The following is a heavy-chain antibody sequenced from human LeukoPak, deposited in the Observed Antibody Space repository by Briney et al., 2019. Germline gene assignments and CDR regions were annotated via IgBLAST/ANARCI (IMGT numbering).Heavy chain of an antibody. CDR3: AKVWCGYYNPSCIGAFDI. V-gene: IGHV4-4*07. CDR2: IYTSGST. CDR1: GGSISSYY. Sequence: SEILSLTCTVSGGSISSYYWSWIRQPAGKGLEWIGRIYTSGSTNYNPSLKSRVTMSVDTSKNQFSLKLSSVTAADTAVYYCAKVWCGYYNPSCIGAFDIWGQGTMVTVSS. D-gene: IGHD3-3*01. J-gene: IGHJ3*02.